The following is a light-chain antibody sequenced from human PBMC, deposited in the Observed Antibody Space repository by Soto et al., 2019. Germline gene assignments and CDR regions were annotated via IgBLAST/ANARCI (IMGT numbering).Light chain of an antibody. CDR1: QSISSY. J-gene: IGKJ3*01. Sequence: DIQMTQSPSSLSASVGDRVTITCRASQSISSYLNWYQQKPGKAPKLLIYAASSLKSGVPSRFSGSGSETDFTLTISSLQPEDFATYYCQQSYLTPHTFGPGTKVDIK. V-gene: IGKV1-39*01. CDR2: AAS. CDR3: QQSYLTPHT.